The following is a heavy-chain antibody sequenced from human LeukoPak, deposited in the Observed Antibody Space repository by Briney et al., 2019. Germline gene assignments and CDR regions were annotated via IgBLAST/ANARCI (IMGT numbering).Heavy chain of an antibody. V-gene: IGHV3-33*01. D-gene: IGHD3-10*01. CDR3: ARERGSGSHYAIDI. J-gene: IGHJ3*02. CDR1: GFIFSTYG. Sequence: GRSLGLSCAASGFIFSTYGMHWVRQAPGKGLEWVAVIWYDGSNRNYADPVKGRFTISRDNSKNTVYLQMNSLRGEDTAVYYCARERGSGSHYAIDIWGQGTMVTVSS. CDR2: IWYDGSNR.